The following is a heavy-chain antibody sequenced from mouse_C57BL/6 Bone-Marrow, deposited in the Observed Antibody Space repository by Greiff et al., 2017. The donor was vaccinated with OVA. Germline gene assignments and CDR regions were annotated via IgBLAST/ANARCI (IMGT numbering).Heavy chain of an antibody. CDR1: GYTFTSYW. Sequence: QVQLQQPGAELVKPGASVKLSCKASGYTFTSYWMQWVKQRPGQGLEWIGEIDPSDSYTNYNQKFKGKATLTVDTSSSTAYMQLSSLTSEDSAVYYCARYTITTVVATRYFDVWGTGTTVTVSS. D-gene: IGHD1-1*01. CDR2: IDPSDSYT. V-gene: IGHV1-50*01. J-gene: IGHJ1*03. CDR3: ARYTITTVVATRYFDV.